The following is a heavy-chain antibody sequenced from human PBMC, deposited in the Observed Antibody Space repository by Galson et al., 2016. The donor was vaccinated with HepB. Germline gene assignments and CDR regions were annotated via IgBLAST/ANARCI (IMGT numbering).Heavy chain of an antibody. CDR2: ISGTPPTT. J-gene: IGHJ4*02. Sequence: SLRLSCAASGFIFSRYAMSWVRQAPGNGLEWVSAISGTPPTTDHADSVKGRFTISRDDSKNTLFLQMSSLRAEDTAVYYCASHMGIGFYFDHWGQGALVTVSS. D-gene: IGHD7-27*01. CDR3: ASHMGIGFYFDH. CDR1: GFIFSRYA. V-gene: IGHV3-23*01.